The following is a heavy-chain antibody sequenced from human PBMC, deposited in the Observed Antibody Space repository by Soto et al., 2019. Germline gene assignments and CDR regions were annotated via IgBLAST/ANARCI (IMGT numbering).Heavy chain of an antibody. J-gene: IGHJ3*02. CDR2: IGTAGDT. CDR1: GFTFSSYD. V-gene: IGHV3-13*01. D-gene: IGHD3-22*01. CDR3: ARDHRYYGDDAFDI. Sequence: GGSLRLSCAASGFTFSSYDMHWVRQATGKGLEWVSAIGTAGDTYYPGSVKGRFTISRKNAKKSLYLQMNSLRAEDTAVYYCARDHRYYGDDAFDIWGQGTMVTVSS.